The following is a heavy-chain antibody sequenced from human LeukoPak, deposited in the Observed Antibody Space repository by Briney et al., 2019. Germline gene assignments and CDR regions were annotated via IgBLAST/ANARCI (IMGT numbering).Heavy chain of an antibody. CDR1: GGSISSYY. J-gene: IGHJ4*02. V-gene: IGHV4-59*01. CDR2: IYYSGST. D-gene: IGHD3-10*01. Sequence: SETLSLTCTVSGGSISSYYWSWIRQPPGKGLEWIGYIYYSGSTNYNPSLKSRVTISVDTSKNQFSLKLSSVTAADTAVYYCARDGYYGSGTGGYFDYWGQGTLVTVSS. CDR3: ARDGYYGSGTGGYFDY.